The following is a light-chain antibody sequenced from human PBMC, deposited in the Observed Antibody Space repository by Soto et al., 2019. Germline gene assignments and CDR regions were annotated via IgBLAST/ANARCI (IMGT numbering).Light chain of an antibody. CDR2: AAS. J-gene: IGKJ5*01. V-gene: IGKV1-39*01. CDR3: QQSFSTPPIT. CDR1: QSIRNY. Sequence: IQMTQSPSSLSASVGDKVTITCRASQSIRNYLKWYQQKTGKGPKLLIYAASSLQSGVPSRFSGSGSGTDFTLTISSLQPEEFATYYCQQSFSTPPITFGQGTRLEIK.